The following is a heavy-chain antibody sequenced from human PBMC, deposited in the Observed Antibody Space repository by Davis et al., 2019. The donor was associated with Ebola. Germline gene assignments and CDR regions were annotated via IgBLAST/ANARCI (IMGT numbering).Heavy chain of an antibody. CDR1: GYTFTSYA. D-gene: IGHD3-10*01. Sequence: SVKVSCKASGYTFTSYAMHWVRQAPGQRLEWMGGIIPIFGTANYAQKFQGRVTITADESTSTAYMELSSLRSEDTAVYYCARGAYGSGSYYKVLYYYYGMDVWGQGTTVTVSS. CDR2: IIPIFGTA. CDR3: ARGAYGSGSYYKVLYYYYGMDV. V-gene: IGHV1-69*13. J-gene: IGHJ6*02.